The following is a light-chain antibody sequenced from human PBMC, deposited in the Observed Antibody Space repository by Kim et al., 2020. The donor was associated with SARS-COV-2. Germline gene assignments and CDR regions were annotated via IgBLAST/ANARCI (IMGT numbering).Light chain of an antibody. CDR3: MQSTQCPRT. Sequence: PASISCRSSQNLEHSDGHTYLSWLQRRPGQSPRLLIYQISNRFSGGPDRFSGSGAGTDFTLKISRVEAEDVGLYYCMQSTQCPRTFGQGTKVDIK. CDR1: QNLEHSDGHTY. J-gene: IGKJ1*01. V-gene: IGKV2-24*01. CDR2: QIS.